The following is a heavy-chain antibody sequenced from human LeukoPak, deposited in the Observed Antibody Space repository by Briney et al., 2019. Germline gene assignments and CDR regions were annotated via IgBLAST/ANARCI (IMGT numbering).Heavy chain of an antibody. J-gene: IGHJ5*02. D-gene: IGHD3-10*01. Sequence: SGTLSLTCTVSGGSISSYYWSWIRQPPGKGLEWIGYIYYSGSTNYNPSLKSRVTISVDTSKNQFSLKLSSVTAADTAVYYCARNVRGVTENWFDPWGQGTLVTVSS. CDR1: GGSISSYY. V-gene: IGHV4-59*01. CDR2: IYYSGST. CDR3: ARNVRGVTENWFDP.